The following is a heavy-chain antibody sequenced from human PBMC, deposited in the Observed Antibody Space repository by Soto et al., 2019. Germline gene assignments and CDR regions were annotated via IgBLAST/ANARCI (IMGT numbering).Heavy chain of an antibody. CDR2: IWYDGSNK. CDR1: GFTFGSYG. CDR3: ARAVYGDYESYYGMDV. D-gene: IGHD4-17*01. V-gene: IGHV3-33*01. Sequence: QVHLAESGGGVVQPGSSLRLSCAASGFTFGSYGMHWVRRAPGKGLEGVAVIWYDGSNKYYADSVKGRFTISRDNSKNTLFLQMNSLRGEDTAVYYCARAVYGDYESYYGMDVWGQGTTVTVSS. J-gene: IGHJ6*02.